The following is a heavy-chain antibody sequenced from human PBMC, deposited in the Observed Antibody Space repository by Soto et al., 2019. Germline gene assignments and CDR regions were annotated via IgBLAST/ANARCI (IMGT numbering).Heavy chain of an antibody. V-gene: IGHV3-23*01. CDR1: GFTFDSYA. Sequence: EVQLLESGGGLVQPGGSLRLSCAASGFTFDSYAMNWVRQAPGKGLEWVSTISGSGDYTYYADSVKGRFTISRDNSKTMMYLQMNSLRAEDTAVYYCAKNRGLQYYFDYWGQGTLVTVSS. J-gene: IGHJ4*02. CDR3: AKNRGLQYYFDY. CDR2: ISGSGDYT.